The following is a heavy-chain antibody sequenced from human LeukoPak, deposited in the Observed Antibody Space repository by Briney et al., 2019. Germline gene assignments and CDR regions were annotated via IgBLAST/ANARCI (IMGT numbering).Heavy chain of an antibody. V-gene: IGHV3-23*01. CDR3: AKDRVSPGFNLFDP. J-gene: IGHJ5*02. Sequence: GGSLRLSCAASGFTFSSYAMNWVRQAPGKGLEWVSAVNGRGDNTYYADSVKGRFTISRDNSKSTLFLQMNSLRAEDTAIYYCAKDRVSPGFNLFDPWGQGTLVTVSS. CDR2: VNGRGDNT. D-gene: IGHD2/OR15-2a*01. CDR1: GFTFSSYA.